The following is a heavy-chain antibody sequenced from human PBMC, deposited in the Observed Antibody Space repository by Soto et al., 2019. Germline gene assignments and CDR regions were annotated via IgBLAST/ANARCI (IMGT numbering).Heavy chain of an antibody. CDR1: GFTFSTYW. Sequence: EVQLVESGGGLVQPGGSLRLSCAVSGFTFSTYWMSWVRQAPGKGLEWVANIKEDGSERYYLDSVKGRFTIYRDNAKNALYLQMNILRAEDTAVYYCSRPGYSNYDSDYGGQGTLVTVSS. V-gene: IGHV3-7*03. CDR2: IKEDGSER. J-gene: IGHJ4*02. CDR3: SRPGYSNYDSDY. D-gene: IGHD5-12*01.